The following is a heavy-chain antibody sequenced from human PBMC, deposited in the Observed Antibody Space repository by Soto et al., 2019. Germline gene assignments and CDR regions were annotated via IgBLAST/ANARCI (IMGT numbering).Heavy chain of an antibody. Sequence: SETLSLTCAFSVGSISSGGYSWSWIRQPPGKGLEWIGYIYHSGSTYYNPYLKSRVTISVDRSKNQFSLKLSSVTAADTAVYYCARSHMWLGDDYFDYWGQATPVIVS. CDR1: VGSISSGGYS. CDR3: ARSHMWLGDDYFDY. CDR2: IYHSGST. J-gene: IGHJ4*02. V-gene: IGHV4-30-2*01. D-gene: IGHD3-10*01.